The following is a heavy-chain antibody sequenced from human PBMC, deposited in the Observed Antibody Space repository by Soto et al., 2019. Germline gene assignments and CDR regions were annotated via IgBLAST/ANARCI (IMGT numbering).Heavy chain of an antibody. CDR3: IALRNWNSANQYYFDY. CDR2: IYYSGST. CDR1: GDSINSYD. J-gene: IGHJ4*02. Sequence: SETLYLTCTVSGDSINSYDLSWTRQTPGKGLEWIGYIYYSGSTNYNPSLKSRVTISVDTSKNQFSLKLSSVTAADTAVYYCIALRNWNSANQYYFDYWGQGTLVTVFS. V-gene: IGHV4-59*08. D-gene: IGHD1-7*01.